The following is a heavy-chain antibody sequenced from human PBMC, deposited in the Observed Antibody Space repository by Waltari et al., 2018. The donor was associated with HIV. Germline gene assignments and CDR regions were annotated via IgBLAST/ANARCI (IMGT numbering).Heavy chain of an antibody. CDR3: ARAPCSGGSCRLFDY. CDR1: AYTFISYD. J-gene: IGHJ4*02. V-gene: IGHV1-46*01. CDR2: INPSGNST. D-gene: IGHD2-15*01. Sequence: QVQLVQSGAEVKKPGASVKVSCKASAYTFISYDMHWVRQPPGQGREWMGIINPSGNSTIYVQKFQGRLTMTRDTSTSTVYMELSSLRSEDTAVYYCARAPCSGGSCRLFDYWGQGTLVTVSS.